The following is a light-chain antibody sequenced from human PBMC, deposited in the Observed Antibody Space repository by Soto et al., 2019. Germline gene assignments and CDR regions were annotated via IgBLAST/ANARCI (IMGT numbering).Light chain of an antibody. Sequence: EIVVTQSPGTLSLSPGERATLSCRASQSVSSNYLAWYQQKPGQAPRLLIYGASSRATGIPDRFSGSGSGTDFTSTISRLEPEDFRVHYCQQYDSLQVSFAGGTNVDIK. CDR2: GAS. CDR1: QSVSSNY. V-gene: IGKV3-20*01. CDR3: QQYDSLQVS. J-gene: IGKJ4*01.